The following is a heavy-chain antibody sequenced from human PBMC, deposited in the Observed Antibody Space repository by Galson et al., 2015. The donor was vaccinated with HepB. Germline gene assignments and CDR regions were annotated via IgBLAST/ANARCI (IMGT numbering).Heavy chain of an antibody. J-gene: IGHJ1*01. CDR2: ISSSSSYT. CDR1: GFTFSDYY. CDR3: ARSRYSSSWRDFQH. V-gene: IGHV3-11*03. D-gene: IGHD6-13*01. Sequence: SLRLSCAASGFTFSDYYMSWIRQAPGKGLEWVSYISSSSSYTNYADSVKGRFTISRDNAKNSLYLQMNSLRAEDTAVYYCARSRYSSSWRDFQHWGQGTLVTVSS.